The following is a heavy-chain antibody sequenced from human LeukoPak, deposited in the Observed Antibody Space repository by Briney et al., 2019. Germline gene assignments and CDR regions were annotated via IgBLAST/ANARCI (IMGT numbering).Heavy chain of an antibody. V-gene: IGHV4-34*01. CDR3: ARGVYKWVEYYFDY. D-gene: IGHD1-1*01. CDR1: GGSFSGYY. J-gene: IGHJ4*02. Sequence: SETLSLTCAVYGGSFSGYYWSWIRQPPGKGLEWIGEINHSGSTNYNPSLKSRVTISVDTSKNQFSLKLSSVTAADTAVYYCARGVYKWVEYYFDYWGQGTLVTVSS. CDR2: INHSGST.